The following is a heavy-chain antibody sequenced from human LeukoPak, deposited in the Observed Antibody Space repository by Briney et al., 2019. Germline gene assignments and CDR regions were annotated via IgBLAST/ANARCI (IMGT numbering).Heavy chain of an antibody. D-gene: IGHD2-2*01. Sequence: GGSLRLSCAASGFTFSNYAMHWVRQAPGKGPEGVALISNDGRNKNYADSVKGRFTISRDNSKNTLFLQMNSLRTEDTALFYCAREETWFSTTWYYFDYWGQGTLVTVSS. CDR2: ISNDGRNK. V-gene: IGHV3-30*04. J-gene: IGHJ4*02. CDR3: AREETWFSTTWYYFDY. CDR1: GFTFSNYA.